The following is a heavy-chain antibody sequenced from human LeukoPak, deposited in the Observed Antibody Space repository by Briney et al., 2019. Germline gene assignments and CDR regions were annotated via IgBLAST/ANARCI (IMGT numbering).Heavy chain of an antibody. V-gene: IGHV3-7*01. CDR1: GFNFNNYW. CDR3: ARDSSSRFSGHDWVY. J-gene: IGHJ4*02. CDR2: INEDGSAK. Sequence: PGGSLRLSCVTSGFNFNNYWMSWVRQVPGKGLEWLANINEDGSAKSYVDSVKDRFTVSRDNARNSLYLQMNGLRAEDTAIYYCARDSSSRFSGHDWVYWGQGTLVTVSS. D-gene: IGHD5-12*01.